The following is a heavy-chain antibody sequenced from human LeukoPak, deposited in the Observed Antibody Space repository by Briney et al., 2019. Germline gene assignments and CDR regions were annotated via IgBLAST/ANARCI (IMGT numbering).Heavy chain of an antibody. J-gene: IGHJ4*02. V-gene: IGHV3-23*01. CDR2: ISGSGGST. Sequence: GGSLRLSCAASGFSFSNYAMNWVRQAPGKGLEWVSVISGSGGSTYYADSVKGRFTISRDNSKNMLYLQMNSLRAEDTAVYYCARDRSSFFFDYWGQGTLVTVSS. D-gene: IGHD6-6*01. CDR1: GFSFSNYA. CDR3: ARDRSSFFFDY.